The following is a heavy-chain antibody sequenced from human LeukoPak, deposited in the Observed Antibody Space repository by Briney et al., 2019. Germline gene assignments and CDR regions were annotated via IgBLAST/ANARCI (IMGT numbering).Heavy chain of an antibody. CDR1: GFTFSSYD. J-gene: IGHJ4*02. Sequence: PGGSLRLSCAASGFTFSSYDMHWVRQATGKGLEWVSAIGTAGDTYYPGSVKGRFTISRENAKNSLYLQMNSLRAGDTAVYYCARANRYYDFWIGYHYYFDYGGQGTLVTVSS. CDR2: IGTAGDT. CDR3: ARANRYYDFWIGYHYYFDY. V-gene: IGHV3-13*01. D-gene: IGHD3-3*01.